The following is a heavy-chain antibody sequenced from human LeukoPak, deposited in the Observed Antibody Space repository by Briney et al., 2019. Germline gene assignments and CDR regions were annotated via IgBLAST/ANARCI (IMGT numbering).Heavy chain of an antibody. J-gene: IGHJ6*03. Sequence: PSETLSLTCTVSGGSISSSSYYWGWIRQPPGKGLEWIGSIYYSGSTYYNPSLKSRVTISVDTSKNQFSLKLSSVTAVDTAVYYCARDTSFGGHYYYMDVWGKGTTVTVSS. V-gene: IGHV4-39*07. D-gene: IGHD3-10*01. CDR3: ARDTSFGGHYYYMDV. CDR1: GGSISSSSYY. CDR2: IYYSGST.